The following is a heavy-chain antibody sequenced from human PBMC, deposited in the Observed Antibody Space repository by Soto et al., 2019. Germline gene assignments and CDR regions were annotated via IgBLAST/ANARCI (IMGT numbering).Heavy chain of an antibody. Sequence: DVQLVESGGGVVQPGGSLRLSCAASGLSFNIYWMHWVRQVPGKGLVWLARINSDGSHTIYVDSVKGRFTISRANAKKTVFLPMDSLRDEDMGVYDCAGGMAGLDVWGQGTTVTVSS. CDR1: GLSFNIYW. CDR3: AGGMAGLDV. CDR2: INSDGSHT. J-gene: IGHJ6*02. V-gene: IGHV3-74*01.